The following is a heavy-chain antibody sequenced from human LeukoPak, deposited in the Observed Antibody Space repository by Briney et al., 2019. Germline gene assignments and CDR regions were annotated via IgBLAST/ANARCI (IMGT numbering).Heavy chain of an antibody. CDR3: ARRASTERGHSYGLDY. V-gene: IGHV3-21*01. CDR1: GFTFSSYS. J-gene: IGHJ4*02. D-gene: IGHD5-18*01. CDR2: ISSSSSYI. Sequence: GGSLRLSCAASGFTFSSYSMNWVRQAPGKGLEWVSSISSSSSYIYYADSVKGRFTISRDNAKNSLYLQMNSLRAEDTAVYYCARRASTERGHSYGLDYWGQGTRVTVSS.